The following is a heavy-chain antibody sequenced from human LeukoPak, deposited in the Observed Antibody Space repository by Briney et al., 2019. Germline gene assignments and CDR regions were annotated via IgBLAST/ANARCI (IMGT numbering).Heavy chain of an antibody. Sequence: GGSLRLSCAASGFTFSSYAMSWVRQAPGKGLEWVSRINNDGRSTSYADPVKGRFTISRDNAKNTLYMQMNSLRAEDTAVYYCGTAFEFWGQGTLVTVSS. D-gene: IGHD5-18*01. CDR2: INNDGRST. V-gene: IGHV3-74*01. CDR3: GTAFEF. J-gene: IGHJ4*02. CDR1: GFTFSSYA.